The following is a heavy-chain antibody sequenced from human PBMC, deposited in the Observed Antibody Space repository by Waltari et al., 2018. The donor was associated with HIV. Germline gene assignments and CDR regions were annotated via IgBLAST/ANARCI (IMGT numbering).Heavy chain of an antibody. CDR3: ARVSHSHYYDTSGHPGFDY. CDR2: IYHSGST. CDR1: GGSISSSHW. V-gene: IGHV4-4*02. D-gene: IGHD3-22*01. J-gene: IGHJ4*02. Sequence: QVQLQESGPGLVKPSGTLSLTCAVPGGSISSSHWWSWVRQPPGKGLEWIGEIYHSGSTNYNPSLKSRVTISVDKSKNQFSLKLSSVTAADTAVYSCARVSHSHYYDTSGHPGFDYWGQGTLVTVSS.